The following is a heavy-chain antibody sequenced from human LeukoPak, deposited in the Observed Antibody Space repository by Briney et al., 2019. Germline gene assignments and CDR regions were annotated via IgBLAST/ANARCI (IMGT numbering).Heavy chain of an antibody. Sequence: GASVKVSCKASGGTFSSYAISWVRQAPGQGLEWMGGIIPIFGTANYAQKFQGRVTITADESTSTAYMELSSLRSEDTAAYYCARGPNYYGSGSYGYNWFDPWGQGTLVTVSS. CDR2: IIPIFGTA. J-gene: IGHJ5*02. V-gene: IGHV1-69*13. D-gene: IGHD3-10*01. CDR1: GGTFSSYA. CDR3: ARGPNYYGSGSYGYNWFDP.